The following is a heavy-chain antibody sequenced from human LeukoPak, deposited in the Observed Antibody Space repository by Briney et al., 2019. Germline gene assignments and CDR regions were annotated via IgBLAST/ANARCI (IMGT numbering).Heavy chain of an antibody. CDR1: GCTFSSNY. CDR3: ARVRGITMVRGVINPYYFDY. CDR2: IYSGGST. J-gene: IGHJ4*02. D-gene: IGHD3-10*01. Sequence: GGSLRLSCAASGCTFSSNYMSWVRQAPGKGLEWVSGIYSGGSTYYSASVTGRFTISRDNSKNTLYLQMNSLRAEDTAVYYCARVRGITMVRGVINPYYFDYWGQGTLVTVSS. V-gene: IGHV3-53*01.